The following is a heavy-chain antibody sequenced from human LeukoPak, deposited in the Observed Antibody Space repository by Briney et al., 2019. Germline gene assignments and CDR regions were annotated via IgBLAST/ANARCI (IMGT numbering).Heavy chain of an antibody. D-gene: IGHD3-10*01. CDR3: ARFGESGG. J-gene: IGHJ4*02. CDR2: ISGSSSHI. V-gene: IGHV3-48*02. CDR1: GFTFSSYN. Sequence: GGSLRLSCAASGFTFSSYNMKWVRQAPGKGLEWVSFISGSSSHIYYADSVKGRFTISRDNAKDSLYLQMNSLRDEDTAVYYCARFGESGGWGQGTLVTVSS.